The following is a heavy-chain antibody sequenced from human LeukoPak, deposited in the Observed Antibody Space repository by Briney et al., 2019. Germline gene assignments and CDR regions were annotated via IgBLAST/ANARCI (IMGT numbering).Heavy chain of an antibody. D-gene: IGHD6-6*01. CDR1: GGTFSSYV. V-gene: IGHV1-69*05. CDR2: IIPIFGTA. CDR3: ARDRSSSSPDAFDV. J-gene: IGHJ3*01. Sequence: GASVKVSCKASGGTFSSYVINWVRHAPGQGLEWMEGIIPIFGTANNAQKFQGRVTITTDESRSTAYMELSSLSSEDTAVYYCARDRSSSSPDAFDVWGQGTMVTVSS.